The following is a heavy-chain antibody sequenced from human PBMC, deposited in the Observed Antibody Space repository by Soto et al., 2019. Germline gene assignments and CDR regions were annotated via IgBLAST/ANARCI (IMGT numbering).Heavy chain of an antibody. CDR1: GFTFSSYA. V-gene: IGHV3-30*04. J-gene: IGHJ4*02. D-gene: IGHD6-19*01. CDR3: ARETGYSGYLYSSGWYFDY. CDR2: ISYDGSTK. Sequence: GGSLRLSCAASGFTFSSYAMHWVRQAPGKGLEWVAVISYDGSTKYYADSVKGRFTISRDNSKNTLYLQMNSLRAEDTAVYYCARETGYSGYLYSSGWYFDYWGQGTLVTVSS.